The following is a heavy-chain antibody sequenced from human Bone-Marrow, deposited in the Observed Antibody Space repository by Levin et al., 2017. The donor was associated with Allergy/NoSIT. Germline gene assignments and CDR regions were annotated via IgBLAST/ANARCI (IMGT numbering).Heavy chain of an antibody. J-gene: IGHJ3*02. Sequence: SQTLSLTCDVYGGSFSGSYWSWIRPPPGKGLEWIGEINHSGSTNYNPSLKSRVTISVDTSKNQFSLKLSSVTAADTVVYYCARGGGITIFGVVIYDAFDIWGQGTMVTVSS. D-gene: IGHD3-3*01. CDR3: ARGGGITIFGVVIYDAFDI. CDR1: GGSFSGSY. V-gene: IGHV4-34*01. CDR2: INHSGST.